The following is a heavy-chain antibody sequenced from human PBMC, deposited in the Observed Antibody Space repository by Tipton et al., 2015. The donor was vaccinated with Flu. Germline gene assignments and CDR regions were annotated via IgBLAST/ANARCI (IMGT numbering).Heavy chain of an antibody. Sequence: QLVQSGAEVKKPGASVKVSCKASGYTFTSYGISWVRQAPGQGLEWMGWINAYNGNTNYAQKLQGRVTMTTDTSTSTAYMELRSLRFAGTAVYSCAGATINYFSHFGMDLWGPGTTVPGSS. J-gene: IGHJ6*02. CDR1: GYTFTSYG. CDR3: AGATINYFSHFGMDL. CDR2: INAYNGNT. V-gene: IGHV1-18*01.